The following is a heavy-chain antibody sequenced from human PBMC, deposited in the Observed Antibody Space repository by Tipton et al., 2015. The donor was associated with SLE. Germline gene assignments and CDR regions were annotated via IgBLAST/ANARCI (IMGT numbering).Heavy chain of an antibody. CDR2: IYNSGIT. Sequence: TLSLTCTVSGGSISSGSYYWSWIRQPAGKGLEWIGHIYNSGITNYNPSLKSRVTISVDTSKNQFSLKLSSVTAADTAVYYCAYAELSFGPIDSWGQGSLVTVSS. D-gene: IGHD3-3*01. CDR1: GGSISSGSYY. CDR3: AYAELSFGPIDS. J-gene: IGHJ4*02. V-gene: IGHV4-61*09.